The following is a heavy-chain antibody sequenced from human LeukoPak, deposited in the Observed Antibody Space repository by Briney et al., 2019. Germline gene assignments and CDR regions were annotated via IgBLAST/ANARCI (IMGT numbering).Heavy chain of an antibody. J-gene: IGHJ4*02. CDR2: IKQDGSQK. Sequence: PGGSLRLSCAASGFTFSSSWMSWVRQPPGRGLEWVASIKQDGSQKYYVDSVKGRFTISRDNAKNSLYLQMNSLRAEDTAVYYCARLFRDVTTFDYWGQGTLVTVSS. CDR3: ARLFRDVTTFDY. V-gene: IGHV3-7*01. CDR1: GFTFSSSW. D-gene: IGHD1-1*01.